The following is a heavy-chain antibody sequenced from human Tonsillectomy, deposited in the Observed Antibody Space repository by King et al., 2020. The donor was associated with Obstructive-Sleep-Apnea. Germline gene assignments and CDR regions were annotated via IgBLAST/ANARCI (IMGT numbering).Heavy chain of an antibody. J-gene: IGHJ6*02. CDR1: GGSISSYY. Sequence: QLQESGPGLVKPSETLSLTCTVSGGSISSYYLSWIRQPPGKGLEWIGYIDYSGSTNYNPSLKSRVTISVDTSKNQFSLKLNSVTAADTAVYYCASARYYYDGMDVWGQGTTVTVSS. D-gene: IGHD6-6*01. CDR2: IDYSGST. V-gene: IGHV4-59*08. CDR3: ASARYYYDGMDV.